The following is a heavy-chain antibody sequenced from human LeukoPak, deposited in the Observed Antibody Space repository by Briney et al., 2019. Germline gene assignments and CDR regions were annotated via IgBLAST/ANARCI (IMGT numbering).Heavy chain of an antibody. CDR3: ARTVAIFGVVIISGYFQH. CDR1: GGSFSGYY. Sequence: SETLSLTCAVYGGSFSGYYWSWIRQPPVKGLEWIGEINHSGSTNYNPSLKSRVTISVDTSKNQFSLKLSSVTAADTAVYYCARTVAIFGVVIISGYFQHWGQGTLVTVSS. D-gene: IGHD3-3*01. CDR2: INHSGST. J-gene: IGHJ1*01. V-gene: IGHV4-34*01.